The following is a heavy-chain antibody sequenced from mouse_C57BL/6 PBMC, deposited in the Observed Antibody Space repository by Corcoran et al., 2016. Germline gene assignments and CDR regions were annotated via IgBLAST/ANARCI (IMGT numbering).Heavy chain of an antibody. D-gene: IGHD1-1*01. Sequence: QIQLVQSGPELKKPGETVKISCKASGYTFTTYGMSWVKQAPGKGLKWMGWINTYSGVPTYADDFKGRFAFSLETSASTAYLQINNLKNEDTATYFCRIYYYGSRYFDVWGTGTTVTVSS. CDR3: RIYYYGSRYFDV. V-gene: IGHV9-3*01. CDR2: INTYSGVP. J-gene: IGHJ1*03. CDR1: GYTFTTYG.